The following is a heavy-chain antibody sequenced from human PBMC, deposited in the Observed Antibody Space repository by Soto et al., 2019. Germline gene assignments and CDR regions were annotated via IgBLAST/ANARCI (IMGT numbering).Heavy chain of an antibody. CDR2: MGTAGDT. V-gene: IGHV3-13*01. J-gene: IGHJ6*03. D-gene: IGHD6-13*01. CDR3: ARGSDTAAGRVRYYYYYMDV. Sequence: HPGGSLRRSYAASEFTFSSYDMHWFRQATGKDLKWISAMGTAGDTYNPGSVKGRFTITRENAKNSLYLQMNSLRAVDTAVYYFARGSDTAAGRVRYYYYYMDVWGKGATVTDSS. CDR1: EFTFSSYD.